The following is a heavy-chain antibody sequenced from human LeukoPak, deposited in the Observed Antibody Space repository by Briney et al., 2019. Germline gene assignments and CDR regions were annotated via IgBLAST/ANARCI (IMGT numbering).Heavy chain of an antibody. V-gene: IGHV1-2*02. CDR1: GYTFTGYY. CDR3: ASLLGYCSGGSCSPYYFDY. CDR2: INPNSGGT. D-gene: IGHD2-15*01. J-gene: IGHJ4*02. Sequence: ASVKVSCKASGYTFTGYYMHWVRQAPGQGLEWMGWINPNSGGTNSAQKFQGRVTMTKNTSISTAYMELSRLRSDDTAVYYCASLLGYCSGGSCSPYYFDYWGQGTLVTVSS.